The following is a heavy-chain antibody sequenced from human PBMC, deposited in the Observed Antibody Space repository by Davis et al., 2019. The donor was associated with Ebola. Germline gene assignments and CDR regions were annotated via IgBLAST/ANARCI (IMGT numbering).Heavy chain of an antibody. J-gene: IGHJ4*02. CDR2: IYYTGTV. CDR3: ARGDSRGYWSPFFDL. Sequence: SETLSLTCTVSGSSMANYYWSWTRQPPEKGLQWIAYIYYTGTVSYNPSLESRASISVDTSKNQFSLRLSSVTAADTAVYYCARGDSRGYWSPFFDLWGLGILATVSS. CDR1: GSSMANYY. V-gene: IGHV4-59*08. D-gene: IGHD3-22*01.